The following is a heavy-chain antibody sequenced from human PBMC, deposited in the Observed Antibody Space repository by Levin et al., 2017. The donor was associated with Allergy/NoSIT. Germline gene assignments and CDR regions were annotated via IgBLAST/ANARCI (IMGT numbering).Heavy chain of an antibody. D-gene: IGHD1-20*01. CDR2: ISDSNDNT. J-gene: IGHJ4*02. CDR1: GFTFSSYA. V-gene: IGHV3-23*01. Sequence: LSLTCAASGFTFSSYAMSWVRQAPGKGLEWVSTISDSNDNTYYTDSVKGRFTISRDNSKNTLYLQMTSLRAEDTASYFCAKSITTITGDRGAFWGQGALVTVSS. CDR3: AKSITTITGDRGAF.